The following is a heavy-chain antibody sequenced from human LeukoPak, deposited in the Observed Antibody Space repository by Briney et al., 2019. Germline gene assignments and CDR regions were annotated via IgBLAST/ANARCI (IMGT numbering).Heavy chain of an antibody. J-gene: IGHJ3*02. D-gene: IGHD5-24*01. CDR3: ARSRGWLQGAFDI. CDR2: IYTSGST. CDR1: GGSISSGSYY. Sequence: SETLSLTCTVSGGSISSGSYYWSWIRQPAGKGLEWIGRIYTSGSTNYNPSLKSRVTISVDTSKNQFSLKLSSVTAADTAVYYCARSRGWLQGAFDIWGQGTMVTVSS. V-gene: IGHV4-61*02.